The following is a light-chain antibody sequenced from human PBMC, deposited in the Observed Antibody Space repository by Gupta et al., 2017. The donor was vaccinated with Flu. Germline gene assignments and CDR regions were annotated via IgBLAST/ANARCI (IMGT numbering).Light chain of an antibody. Sequence: IVLTQSSATLSLSPGTRATLPCPATQSVDRYFTWYQQQPGKAPRFLIFCASHLATYFPARCIGSRCGTDYSPLISGLQPEDVSVYYCQQRSNGQRLSFGSGTSLDI. V-gene: IGKV3-11*01. CDR1: QSVDRY. CDR3: QQRSNGQRLS. CDR2: CAS. J-gene: IGKJ3*01.